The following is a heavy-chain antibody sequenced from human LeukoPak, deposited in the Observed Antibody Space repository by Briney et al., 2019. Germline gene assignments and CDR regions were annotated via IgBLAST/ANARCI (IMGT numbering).Heavy chain of an antibody. CDR2: INSSGSTI. J-gene: IGHJ4*02. Sequence: GGSLRLSCAASGFTFSDYYMSWIRQALGKGLEWVSYINSSGSTIYYADSVKGRFTISRDNAKNSLYLQMNSLRAEDTAVYYCARNDQDYGDYDYWGQGTLVTVSS. V-gene: IGHV3-11*04. D-gene: IGHD4-17*01. CDR1: GFTFSDYY. CDR3: ARNDQDYGDYDY.